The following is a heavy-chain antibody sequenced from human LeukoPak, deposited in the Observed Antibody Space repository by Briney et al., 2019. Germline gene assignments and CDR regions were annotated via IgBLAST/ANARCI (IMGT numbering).Heavy chain of an antibody. Sequence: ASVKVSCKASGYTFTGYYMHWVRQAPGQGLEWMGWTNPNSGGTNYAQKFQGRVTMTRDTSISTAYMELSRLRSDDTAVYYCARVFLYYYDSSGYLSAFDIWGQGTMVTVSS. CDR3: ARVFLYYYDSSGYLSAFDI. CDR1: GYTFTGYY. CDR2: TNPNSGGT. J-gene: IGHJ3*02. D-gene: IGHD3-22*01. V-gene: IGHV1-2*02.